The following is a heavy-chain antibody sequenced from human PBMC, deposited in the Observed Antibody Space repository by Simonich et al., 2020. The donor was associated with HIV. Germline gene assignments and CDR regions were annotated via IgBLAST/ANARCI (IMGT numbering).Heavy chain of an antibody. CDR2: INHSGST. V-gene: IGHV4-34*01. Sequence: QVQLQQWGAGLLKPSETLSLTCAVYGGSFSGYYWSWIRQPPGKGLVGIGKINHSGSTNYNPSLKSRVTISVDTSKNQFSLKLSSVTAADTAVYYCARGFYQRLYYFDYWGQGTLVTVSS. J-gene: IGHJ4*02. CDR3: ARGFYQRLYYFDY. CDR1: GGSFSGYY. D-gene: IGHD2-2*01.